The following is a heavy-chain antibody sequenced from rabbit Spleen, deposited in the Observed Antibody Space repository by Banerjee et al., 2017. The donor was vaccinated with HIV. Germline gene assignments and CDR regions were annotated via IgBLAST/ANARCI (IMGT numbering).Heavy chain of an antibody. CDR1: GFSFSSGYD. CDR2: IDTGSSGST. D-gene: IGHD4-2*01. CDR3: ARSYAGDGAAFNL. Sequence: QEQLVESGGGLVKPGASLTLTCTASGFSFSSGYDMCWVRQAPGKGLEWIACIDTGSSGSTWYASWAKGRFTLTRSTSLNTVTLEMTSLTAADTATYFCARSYAGDGAAFNLWGPGTLVTVS. J-gene: IGHJ4*01. V-gene: IGHV1S43*01.